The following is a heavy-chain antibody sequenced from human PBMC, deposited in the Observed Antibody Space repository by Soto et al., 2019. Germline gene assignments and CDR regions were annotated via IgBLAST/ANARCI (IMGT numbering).Heavy chain of an antibody. J-gene: IGHJ4*02. V-gene: IGHV1-69*06. CDR3: ATAHYYYDSSGYSYFDY. Sequence: QVQLVQSGAEVKKPGSSVKVSCKASGGTFSSYAISWVRQAPGQGLEWMGGIIPIFGTAHYAQKFQGRVTIPADKSTSTAYMGLSSLRSEDTAVYYCATAHYYYDSSGYSYFDYWGQGTLVTVSS. CDR2: IIPIFGTA. CDR1: GGTFSSYA. D-gene: IGHD3-22*01.